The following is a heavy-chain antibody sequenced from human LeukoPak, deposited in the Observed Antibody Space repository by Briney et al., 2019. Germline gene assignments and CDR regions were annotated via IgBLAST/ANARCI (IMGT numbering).Heavy chain of an antibody. CDR3: ARANLLLPKHESGFDY. CDR2: INHSGST. Sequence: SETLSLTCAVYGGSFSGYYWSWIRQPPGEGLEWIGEINHSGSTNYNPSLKSRVTISVDTSKNQFSLKLSSVTAADTAVYYCARANLLLPKHESGFDYWGQGTLVTVSS. CDR1: GGSFSGYY. D-gene: IGHD2-15*01. V-gene: IGHV4-34*01. J-gene: IGHJ4*02.